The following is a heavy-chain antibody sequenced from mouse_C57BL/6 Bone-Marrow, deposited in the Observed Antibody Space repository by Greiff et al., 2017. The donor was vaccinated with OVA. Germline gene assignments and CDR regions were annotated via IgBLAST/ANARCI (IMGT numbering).Heavy chain of an antibody. CDR1: GFTFSSYG. V-gene: IGHV5-6*01. CDR3: ARPGSFDV. CDR2: ISSGGSYT. Sequence: EVKLMESGGDLVKPGGSLKLSCAASGFTFSSYGMSWVRQTPDKRLEWVATISSGGSYTYYPDSVKGRFTISRDNAKNTLYLQMSSLKSEDTAMYYCARPGSFDVWGTGTTVTVSS. J-gene: IGHJ1*03.